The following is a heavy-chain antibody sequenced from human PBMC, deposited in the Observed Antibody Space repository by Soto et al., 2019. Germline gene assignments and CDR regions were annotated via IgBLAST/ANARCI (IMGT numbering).Heavy chain of an antibody. J-gene: IGHJ4*02. CDR2: VSDSGGST. Sequence: PGGSLRLSCAASGFTFSSYAMSWVRQAPGKGLEWVSGVSDSGGSTYYADSVKGRFTISRDNSKNTLYLQMNSLRAEDTAVYYCANSLSYYYGSGLRGYFDYWGQGTLVTVSS. CDR3: ANSLSYYYGSGLRGYFDY. V-gene: IGHV3-23*01. CDR1: GFTFSSYA. D-gene: IGHD3-10*01.